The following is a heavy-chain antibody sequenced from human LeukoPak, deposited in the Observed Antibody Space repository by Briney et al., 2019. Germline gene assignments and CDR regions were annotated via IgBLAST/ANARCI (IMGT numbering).Heavy chain of an antibody. CDR1: GYTFTSYG. V-gene: IGHV1-18*01. D-gene: IGHD3-9*01. CDR3: ARVGYDILTGLYYYYYGMDV. Sequence: ASVKVSCKASGYTFTSYGISWVRQAPGQGLEWMGWISAYNGNTNYAQKLQGRVTMTTDTSTSTAYMEPRSLRSDDTAVYYCARVGYDILTGLYYYYYGMDVWGQGTTVTVSS. J-gene: IGHJ6*02. CDR2: ISAYNGNT.